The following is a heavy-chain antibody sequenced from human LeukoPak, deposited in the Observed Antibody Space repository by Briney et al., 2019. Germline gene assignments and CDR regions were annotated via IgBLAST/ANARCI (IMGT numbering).Heavy chain of an antibody. CDR1: GFTFSSYG. J-gene: IGHJ6*02. D-gene: IGHD2-8*01. CDR3: AKDLQGYCTNGICYTRPLGYYGMDV. V-gene: IGHV3-23*01. Sequence: GGSLRLSCAASGFTFSSYGMHWVRQAPGKGLEWVSAISGSDGSTYYADSVKGRFTISRDNSKNTLYLQMNSLRAEDTAVYYCAKDLQGYCTNGICYTRPLGYYGMDVWGQGTTVTVSS. CDR2: ISGSDGST.